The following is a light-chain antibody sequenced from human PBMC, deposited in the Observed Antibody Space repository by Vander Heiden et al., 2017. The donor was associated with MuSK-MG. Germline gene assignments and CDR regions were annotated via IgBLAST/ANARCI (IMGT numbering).Light chain of an antibody. CDR1: QDIDTG. J-gene: IGKJ3*01. CDR2: DGS. CDR3: QQCNSDPRGFT. Sequence: AIQLTQSPSSLSASEGDRVTITCQASQDIDTGLAWYKQKPGTPPKLLIFDGSTLERGVPSRFSGRRSGTHFTLTISSLQPEDFGTYYCQQCNSDPRGFTFGHGTKVDIK. V-gene: IGKV1-13*02.